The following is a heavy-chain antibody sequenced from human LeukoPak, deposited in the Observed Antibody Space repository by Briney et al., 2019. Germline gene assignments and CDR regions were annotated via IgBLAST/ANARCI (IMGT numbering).Heavy chain of an antibody. V-gene: IGHV1-69*06. D-gene: IGHD3/OR15-3a*01. CDR1: GGTFSSYA. Sequence: SVKVSCKASGGTFSSYAISWVRQAPGQGLEWMGGIIPIFGTANYAQKFQGRVTITADKSTSTAYMELSSLRSEDTAVYYCASRSRGHYYYYYYMDVWGKGTTVTVSS. J-gene: IGHJ6*03. CDR2: IIPIFGTA. CDR3: ASRSRGHYYYYYYMDV.